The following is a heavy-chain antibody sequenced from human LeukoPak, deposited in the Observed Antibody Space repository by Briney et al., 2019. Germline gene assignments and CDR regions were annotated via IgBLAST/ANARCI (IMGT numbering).Heavy chain of an antibody. CDR1: GFTFSSYA. CDR3: AKDLGPSGSGWYFLAAFDI. Sequence: GGSLRLSCAASGFTFSSYAMSWVRQAPGKGLEWVSAISGSGGSTYYAASVKRRFTISRDNSKNTLYLQMNSLGAEDTAVYYCAKDLGPSGSGWYFLAAFDIWGQGTMVTVSS. CDR2: ISGSGGST. D-gene: IGHD6-19*01. J-gene: IGHJ3*02. V-gene: IGHV3-23*01.